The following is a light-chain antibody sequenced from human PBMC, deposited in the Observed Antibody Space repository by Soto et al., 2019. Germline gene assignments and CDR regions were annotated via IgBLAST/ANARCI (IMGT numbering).Light chain of an antibody. CDR3: QQYGTSPLT. J-gene: IGKJ4*01. CDR2: GTS. V-gene: IGKV3-20*01. Sequence: EIVLTHSPGTLALSPGDTATLSCRTSQSVDTKYLAWYQQKPGQAPRLLIYGTSRRAPASPDRISGSGSGTDFTLTISRLEPEDFAVYYCQQYGTSPLTFGGRTKADIK. CDR1: QSVDTKY.